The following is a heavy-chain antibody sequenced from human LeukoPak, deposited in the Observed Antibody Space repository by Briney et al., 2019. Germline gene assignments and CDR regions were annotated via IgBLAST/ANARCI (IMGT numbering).Heavy chain of an antibody. D-gene: IGHD1-26*01. CDR3: AKPIFGIVGVGFDY. J-gene: IGHJ4*02. CDR2: IIPIFGTA. V-gene: IGHV1-69*06. Sequence: GASVKVSCKASGGTFSSYAISWVRQAPGQGLEWMGGIIPIFGTANYAQKFQGRVTITAGKSTSTAYMELSSLRSEDTAVYYCAKPIFGIVGVGFDYWGQGTLVTVSS. CDR1: GGTFSSYA.